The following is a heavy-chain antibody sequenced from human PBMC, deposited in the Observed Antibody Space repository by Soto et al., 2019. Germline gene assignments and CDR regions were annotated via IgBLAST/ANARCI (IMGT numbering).Heavy chain of an antibody. CDR1: GGTFSSYA. J-gene: IGHJ4*02. D-gene: IGHD2-15*01. CDR2: IIPIFGTA. V-gene: IGHV1-69*01. Sequence: QVQLVQSGAEVKKPGSSVKVSCKASGGTFSSYAISWVRQAPGQGLEWMGGIIPIFGTANYAQKFQGRVTITADESTSTAYMELSSLRSEDTAVYYCALLLGYSSGGSCYPYPDLDYWGQGTLVTVSS. CDR3: ALLLGYSSGGSCYPYPDLDY.